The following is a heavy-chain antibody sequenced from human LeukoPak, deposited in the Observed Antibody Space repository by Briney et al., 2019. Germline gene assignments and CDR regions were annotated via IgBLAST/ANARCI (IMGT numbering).Heavy chain of an antibody. V-gene: IGHV3-23*01. CDR3: AKACFTMIVVAFGVDV. J-gene: IGHJ6*02. D-gene: IGHD3-22*01. CDR2: ISGSGGST. Sequence: GGSLRLSCAASGFTFSSYAMTWVRQAPGKGLEWVSAISGSGGSTCYADSVKGRFTISRDNSKNTLYLQMNSLRAEDTAVYYCAKACFTMIVVAFGVDVWGQGTTVTVSS. CDR1: GFTFSSYA.